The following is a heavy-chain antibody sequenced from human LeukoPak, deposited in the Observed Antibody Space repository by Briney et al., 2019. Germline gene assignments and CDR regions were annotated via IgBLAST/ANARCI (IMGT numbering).Heavy chain of an antibody. CDR3: AKDQTHRWSGYSPPQDY. CDR1: GFTFSSYA. D-gene: IGHD3-3*01. V-gene: IGHV3-23*01. J-gene: IGHJ4*02. Sequence: GGSLRLSCAASGFTFSSYAMSWVRQAPGKGLEWVSAISGSGGSTYYADSVKGRFTISRDNSKNTLYLQMNSLRAEDTAVYYCAKDQTHRWSGYSPPQDYWGQGTLVTVSS. CDR2: ISGSGGST.